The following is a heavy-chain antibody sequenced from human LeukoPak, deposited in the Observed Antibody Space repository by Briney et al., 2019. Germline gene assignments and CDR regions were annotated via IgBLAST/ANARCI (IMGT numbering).Heavy chain of an antibody. CDR1: GGSISSSNW. CDR2: IYHSGST. J-gene: IGHJ1*01. Sequence: SETLSLTCAVSGGSISSSNWWSWVRQPPGKGLEWIGEIYHSGSTNYNPSLKSRVTISVDKSKNQFSLKLSSVTAADTAVYYCARHRGLYYYDSSGYEYFQHWGQGTLVTVSS. D-gene: IGHD3-22*01. V-gene: IGHV4-4*02. CDR3: ARHRGLYYYDSSGYEYFQH.